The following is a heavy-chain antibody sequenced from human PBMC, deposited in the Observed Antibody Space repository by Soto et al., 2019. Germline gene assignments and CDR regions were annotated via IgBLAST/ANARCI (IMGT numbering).Heavy chain of an antibody. V-gene: IGHV1-18*01. J-gene: IGHJ5*02. Sequence: ASVKVSSKASGYTFTSYGISWVRQAPGQGLEWMGWISAYNGNTNYAQKLQGRVTMTTDTSTSTAYMELRSLRSDDTAVYYCARDFREDIVVVPAARWIWFDPWGQGTLVTVSS. CDR3: ARDFREDIVVVPAARWIWFDP. CDR2: ISAYNGNT. D-gene: IGHD2-2*01. CDR1: GYTFTSYG.